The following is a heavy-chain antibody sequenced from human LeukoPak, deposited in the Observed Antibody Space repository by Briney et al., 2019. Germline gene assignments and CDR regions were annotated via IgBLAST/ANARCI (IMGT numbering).Heavy chain of an antibody. CDR3: ARELSSSGAFDI. D-gene: IGHD6-6*01. J-gene: IGHJ3*02. CDR2: ISWNSGSI. CDR1: AFTFDDYA. V-gene: IGHV3-9*01. Sequence: GGSLRPSCAASAFTFDDYAMHWVRQAPGKGLEWVAGISWNSGSIGYADSVKGRFTISRDNSKNTLYLQTNSLRSEDTAVYYCARELSSSGAFDIGGEGTMVTVSS.